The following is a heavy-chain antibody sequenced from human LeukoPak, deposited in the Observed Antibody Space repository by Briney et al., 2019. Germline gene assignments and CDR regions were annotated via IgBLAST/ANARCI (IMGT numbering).Heavy chain of an antibody. CDR1: GYTFTSYG. CDR3: ARGCRRVLYRGYYMDV. J-gene: IGHJ6*03. Sequence: ASVKVSCKASGYTFTSYGISWVRQAPGQGLEWMGWISAYNGNTNYAQKLQGRVTMTTDTSTSTAYMELRSLRSDDTAVYYCARGCRRVLYRGYYMDVWGKGTTVTVSS. V-gene: IGHV1-18*01. D-gene: IGHD2-2*02. CDR2: ISAYNGNT.